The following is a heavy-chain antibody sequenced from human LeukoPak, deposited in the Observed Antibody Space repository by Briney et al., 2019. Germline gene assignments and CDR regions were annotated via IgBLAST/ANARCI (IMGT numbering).Heavy chain of an antibody. CDR2: ISSSSSTI. Sequence: GGSLRLSCAAPGFTFSSYSMNWVRQAPGKGLEWVSYISSSSSTIYYADSVKGRFTISRDNAKNSLYLQMNSLRVEDTAVYYCARAWSGYTYGYYHWGQGTLVTVSS. J-gene: IGHJ5*02. CDR1: GFTFSSYS. D-gene: IGHD5-18*01. V-gene: IGHV3-48*01. CDR3: ARAWSGYTYGYYH.